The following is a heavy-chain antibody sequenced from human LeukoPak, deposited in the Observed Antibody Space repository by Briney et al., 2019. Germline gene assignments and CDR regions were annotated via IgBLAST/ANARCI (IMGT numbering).Heavy chain of an antibody. V-gene: IGHV1-8*01. J-gene: IGHJ6*03. CDR3: ARGRSPSVRTSGWYITHNYYYYYMDV. D-gene: IGHD6-19*01. CDR2: MNPNSGNT. CDR1: GYTFTSYD. Sequence: GASVKVSCKASGYTFTSYDINWVRQATGQGLEWMGWMNPNSGNTSYAQKFQGRVTMTRNTYITTAYMELSIMRSKGTAVSYCARGRSPSVRTSGWYITHNYYYYYMDVWGKGTTVTISS.